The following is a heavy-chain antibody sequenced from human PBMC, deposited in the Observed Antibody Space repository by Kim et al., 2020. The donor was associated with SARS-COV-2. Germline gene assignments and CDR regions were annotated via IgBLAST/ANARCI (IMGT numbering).Heavy chain of an antibody. CDR1: GFNFINAC. CDR3: TAGTSYGIVDAYF. J-gene: IGHJ4*01. V-gene: IGHV3-15*05. D-gene: IGHD2-15*01. CDR2: VRGKADDGTT. Sequence: GGSLRLSCAASGFNFINACMSWIRQAPGKGPEWIGRVRGKADDGTTDYAVSVKDRITIARDDNTPLVYLNIVNAKNTDTDIYSCTAGTSYGIVDAYFWG.